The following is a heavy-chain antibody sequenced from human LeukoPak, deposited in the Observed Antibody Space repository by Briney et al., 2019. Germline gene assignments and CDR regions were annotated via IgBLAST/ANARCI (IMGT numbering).Heavy chain of an antibody. Sequence: GASVKVSCKVSGYALTELSTHWVRQTPGKGLEWMGSYDPEDGETVYAQKFQGRATMTEDTSADTAYMELSSLRSEDTAVYYCATGHYGDFRQDYWSQGTLVTVSS. CDR3: ATGHYGDFRQDY. V-gene: IGHV1-24*01. D-gene: IGHD4-17*01. CDR2: YDPEDGET. J-gene: IGHJ4*02. CDR1: GYALTELS.